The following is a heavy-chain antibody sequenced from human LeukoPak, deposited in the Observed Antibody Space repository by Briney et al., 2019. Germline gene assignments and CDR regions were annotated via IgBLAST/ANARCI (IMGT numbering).Heavy chain of an antibody. J-gene: IGHJ6*03. V-gene: IGHV3-21*01. D-gene: IGHD5-12*01. CDR3: ARAWRDYYYYMDV. Sequence: GGSLRLSCAASGFTFSSYSMNWVRQAPGKGLEWVSFISSSSSYIYYADSVKGRFTISRDNAKNSLYLQMNSLRAEDTAVYYCARAWRDYYYYMDVWGKGTTVTVSS. CDR2: ISSSSSYI. CDR1: GFTFSSYS.